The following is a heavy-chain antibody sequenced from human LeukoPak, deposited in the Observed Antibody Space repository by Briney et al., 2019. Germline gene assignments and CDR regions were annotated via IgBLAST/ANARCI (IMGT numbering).Heavy chain of an antibody. CDR3: AKDRRGYYYVYDY. CDR1: GFTFSSYA. J-gene: IGHJ4*02. V-gene: IGHV3-30-3*01. CDR2: ISYDGSNK. Sequence: GGSLRLSCAASGFTFSSYAMHWVRQAPGKGLEWVAVISYDGSNKYYADSVKGRFTISRDNSKNTLYLQMNSLRAEDTAVYYCAKDRRGYYYVYDYWGQGTLVTVSS. D-gene: IGHD3-10*02.